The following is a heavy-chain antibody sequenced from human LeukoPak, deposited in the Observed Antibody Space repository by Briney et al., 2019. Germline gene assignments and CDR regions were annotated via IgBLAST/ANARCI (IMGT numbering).Heavy chain of an antibody. CDR1: GGSFSGYY. Sequence: SETLSLTCAVYGGSFSGYYWNWIRQPPGKGLEWIGEINHSGSTNYNPSLKSRVTISVGTSKNQFSLKLSSVTAADTAVYYCARGRYLSLYFDYWGQGTLVTVSS. J-gene: IGHJ4*02. D-gene: IGHD3-16*02. CDR3: ARGRYLSLYFDY. CDR2: INHSGST. V-gene: IGHV4-34*01.